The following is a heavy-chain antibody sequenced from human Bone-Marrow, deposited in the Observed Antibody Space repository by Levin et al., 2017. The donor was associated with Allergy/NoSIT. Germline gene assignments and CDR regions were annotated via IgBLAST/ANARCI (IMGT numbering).Heavy chain of an antibody. CDR1: GYTFTTYG. D-gene: IGHD6-13*01. CDR2: INPYNGHT. CDR3: ARDQGDYSSSANFDY. J-gene: IGHJ4*02. Sequence: GESLKISCKTSGYTFTTYGISCVRQAPGQGPEWMGWINPYNGHTNYAQKFQGRLTMTTDTSTTTAYMELRSLRSDDTAVYYCARDQGDYSSSANFDYWGQGSLVTVSS. V-gene: IGHV1-18*01.